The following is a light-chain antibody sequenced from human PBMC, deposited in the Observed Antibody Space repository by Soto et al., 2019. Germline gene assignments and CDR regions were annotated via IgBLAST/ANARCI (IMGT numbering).Light chain of an antibody. Sequence: QSVLTQPASVSGSPGQSITISCTGTRSDAGGYNYVSWYQQHPGKAPKLMIYDVSNRPSGVSNRFSGSKSGNTASLTISGLQAEDEADYYCSSYTSSSTVVFGGGTQLTVL. J-gene: IGLJ2*01. CDR3: SSYTSSSTVV. CDR2: DVS. V-gene: IGLV2-14*01. CDR1: RSDAGGYNY.